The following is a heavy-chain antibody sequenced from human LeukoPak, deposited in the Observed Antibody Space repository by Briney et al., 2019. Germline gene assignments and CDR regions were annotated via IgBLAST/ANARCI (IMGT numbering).Heavy chain of an antibody. J-gene: IGHJ4*02. CDR3: AKWKYSNSGTDDY. D-gene: IGHD6-6*01. V-gene: IGHV3-23*01. Sequence: GGSLRLSCAASGFTFSSYAMSWVRQVPGKGLEWVSVISGSGDNTYYADSVKGRFTISRYNSKNMLYLQMNSLRAEDTAVYYCAKWKYSNSGTDDYWGQGTLVTVSS. CDR2: ISGSGDNT. CDR1: GFTFSSYA.